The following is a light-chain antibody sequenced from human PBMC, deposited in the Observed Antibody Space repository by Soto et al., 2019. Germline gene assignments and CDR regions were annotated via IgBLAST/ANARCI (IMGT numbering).Light chain of an antibody. CDR3: QQYNTYPMT. V-gene: IGKV1-5*03. CDR2: KTS. Sequence: DVQMTQSPSTLSASVGDTVTITCRASQTINSWLAWYQHRPGKGPKLLIYKTSTVEGGVPLRFSGSGSGTEFTLTISSLQPADSDTYYCQQYNTYPMTLGQATNVDIK. J-gene: IGKJ1*01. CDR1: QTINSW.